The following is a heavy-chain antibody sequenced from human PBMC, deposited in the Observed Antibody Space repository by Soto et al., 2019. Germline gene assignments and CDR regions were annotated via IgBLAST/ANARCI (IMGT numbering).Heavy chain of an antibody. CDR2: IIPIFGTA. Sequence: GASVKVSCKASGGTFSSYAISWVRQAPGQGLEWMGGIIPIFGTANYAQKLQGRVTITADESTSTAYMELSSLRSEDTAVYYCARASSSWDSSGYYYLYAFDIWGQGTMVTVSS. CDR1: GGTFSSYA. V-gene: IGHV1-69*13. D-gene: IGHD3-22*01. J-gene: IGHJ3*02. CDR3: ARASSSWDSSGYYYLYAFDI.